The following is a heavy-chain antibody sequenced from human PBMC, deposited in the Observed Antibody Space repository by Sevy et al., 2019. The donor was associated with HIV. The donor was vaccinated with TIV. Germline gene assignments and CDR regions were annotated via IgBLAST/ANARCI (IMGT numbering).Heavy chain of an antibody. CDR3: AGENAWGRGYS. V-gene: IGHV4-59*08. CDR2: IYYNGHI. D-gene: IGHD1-26*01. CDR1: GGSITSLY. J-gene: IGHJ4*02. Sequence: SETLSLTCTVSGGSITSLYWNWIRRPPGKGLEWIANIYYNGHINHNPSLKSRVTLSLDTSKNQNSLRLSSVTAADTAMYYCAGENAWGRGYSWGQGTLVTVSS.